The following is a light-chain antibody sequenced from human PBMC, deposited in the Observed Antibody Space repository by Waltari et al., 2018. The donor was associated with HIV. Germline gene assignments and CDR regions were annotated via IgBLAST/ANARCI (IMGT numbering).Light chain of an antibody. Sequence: HSVLTQAPSASGTLGQRVTISCSGSISNIGTNSVSWFQQLPGMSPRLIIFSDSQGPFGFPDRFSASKSGTSASLAIDGLESGDEADYYCAARDDILSGSWVFGGGT. CDR2: SDS. V-gene: IGLV1-44*01. CDR1: ISNIGTNS. CDR3: AARDDILSGSWV. J-gene: IGLJ3*02.